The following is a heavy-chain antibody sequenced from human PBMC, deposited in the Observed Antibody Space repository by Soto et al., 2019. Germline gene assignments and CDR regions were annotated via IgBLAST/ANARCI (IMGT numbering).Heavy chain of an antibody. CDR2: ISAYNGNT. CDR3: STAGQILGYSSSCSFDS. CDR1: VWTFTSYG. V-gene: IGHV1-18*01. Sequence: XSVKVSCQACVWTFTSYGISWVRQAPGQGLEWMGWISAYNGNTNYAQQLQGRVTMTTDTSTSTSYMELRSLRSDDTAVDYCSTAGQILGYSSSCSFDSWGQGTLVTVSS. J-gene: IGHJ4*02. D-gene: IGHD6-13*01.